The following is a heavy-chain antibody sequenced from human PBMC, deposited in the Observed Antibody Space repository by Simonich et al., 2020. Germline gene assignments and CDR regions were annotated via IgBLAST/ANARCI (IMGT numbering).Heavy chain of an antibody. CDR3: ARTNTMRELDTMVRGVDYFDY. D-gene: IGHD3-10*01. CDR2: IVPILGSE. J-gene: IGHJ4*02. V-gene: IGHV1-69*06. CDR1: GGTFSSYA. Sequence: QVQLVQSGAEVKKPGSSVKVSCKASGGTFSSYAISWVRQAPGQGLEWMGGIVPILGSEKNAQKFKGREPITADKDTSKAYMELSSLRSEDTAVYYCARTNTMRELDTMVRGVDYFDYWGQGTLVTVSS.